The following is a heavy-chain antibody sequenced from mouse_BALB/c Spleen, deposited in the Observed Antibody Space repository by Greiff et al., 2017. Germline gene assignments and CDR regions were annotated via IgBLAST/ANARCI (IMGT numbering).Heavy chain of an antibody. CDR2: INPYNDGT. V-gene: IGHV1-14*01. CDR1: GYTFTSYV. CDR3: ASPYYDGGYYAMDY. D-gene: IGHD1-1*01. J-gene: IGHJ4*01. Sequence: VQLKESGPELVKPGASVKMSCKASGYTFTSYVMHWVKQKPGQGLEWIGYINPYNDGTKYNEKFKGKATLTSDKASSTAYMELSSLTSEDSAVYYCASPYYDGGYYAMDYWGQGTSVTVSS.